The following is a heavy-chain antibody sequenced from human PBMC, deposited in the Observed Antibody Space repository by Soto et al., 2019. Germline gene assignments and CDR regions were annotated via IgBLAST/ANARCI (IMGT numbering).Heavy chain of an antibody. CDR3: ARDSGSGSL. CDR1: GGSVNNNDYY. CDR2: MHYSGST. J-gene: IGHJ1*01. D-gene: IGHD1-26*01. V-gene: IGHV4-30-4*01. Sequence: QVQLQESGPGLVKASQTLSLTCTVSGGSVNNNDYYWSWIRQPPGKGLEWIGNMHYSGSTGYNPSRRSRLSMSVDTSKNHSSLKMNSVTPADTAVYYCARDSGSGSLWGQGTLVTVSS.